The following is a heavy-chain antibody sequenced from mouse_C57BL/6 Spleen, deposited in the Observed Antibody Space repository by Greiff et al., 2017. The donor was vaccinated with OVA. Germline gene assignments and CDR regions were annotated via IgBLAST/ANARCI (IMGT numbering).Heavy chain of an antibody. CDR2: ILPGSGST. CDR1: GYTFTGYW. D-gene: IGHD2-4*01. Sequence: QVQLQQSGAELMKPGASVKLSCKATGYTFTGYWIEWVKQRPGHGLEWIGEILPGSGSTNYNEKFKGKATFTADTSSNTAYMQLSSLTTEDSAIYYCARRPGGLRQAWFAYWGQGTLVTVSA. J-gene: IGHJ3*01. CDR3: ARRPGGLRQAWFAY. V-gene: IGHV1-9*01.